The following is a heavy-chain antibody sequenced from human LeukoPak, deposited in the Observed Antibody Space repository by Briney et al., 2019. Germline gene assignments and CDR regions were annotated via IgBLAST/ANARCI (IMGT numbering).Heavy chain of an antibody. J-gene: IGHJ3*02. Sequence: GGSLRLSCAASGFTFSSYSMNWVRQAPGKGLEWVSSISSSSSYIYYADSVKGRFTISRDNAKNSLYLQMNSLRAEGTAVYYCARALENWRLYDYVWGSGDAFDIWGQGTMVTVSS. V-gene: IGHV3-21*01. D-gene: IGHD3-16*01. CDR3: ARALENWRLYDYVWGSGDAFDI. CDR1: GFTFSSYS. CDR2: ISSSSSYI.